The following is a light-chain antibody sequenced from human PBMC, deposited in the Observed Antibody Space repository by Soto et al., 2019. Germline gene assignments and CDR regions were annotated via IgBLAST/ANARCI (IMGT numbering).Light chain of an antibody. CDR1: QTISSW. CDR2: KAS. Sequence: DIQMTQSPSTLSGSVGDRVTITCRASQTISSWLAWYQQKPGKAPKLLIYKASTLKSGVPSRFSGSGSGTEFTLTISSLQPDDFATYYCHHYNSYPLTFGGGTK. V-gene: IGKV1-5*03. CDR3: HHYNSYPLT. J-gene: IGKJ4*01.